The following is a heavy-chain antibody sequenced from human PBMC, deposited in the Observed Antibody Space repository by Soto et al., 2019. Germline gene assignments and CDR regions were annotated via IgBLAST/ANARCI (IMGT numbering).Heavy chain of an antibody. CDR3: AKDRGQWLVPVDY. Sequence: EVQLLESGGGLVQPGGSLRLSCAASGFTFSSYAMSWVRQAPGKGLEWVSAISGSGGSTYYSDSVEGRFTISRDNTKNALYLQMNSLRDEDTAEYYCAKDRGQWLVPVDYWGQGTLVTVSS. D-gene: IGHD6-19*01. CDR1: GFTFSSYA. V-gene: IGHV3-23*01. J-gene: IGHJ4*02. CDR2: ISGSGGST.